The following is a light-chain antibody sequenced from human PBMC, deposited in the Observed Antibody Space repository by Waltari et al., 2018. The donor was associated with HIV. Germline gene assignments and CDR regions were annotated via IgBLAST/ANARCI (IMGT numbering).Light chain of an antibody. J-gene: IGLJ1*01. CDR1: SSDVGGYNY. CDR2: EVS. V-gene: IGLV2-14*01. CDR3: SSYTSSNTLPYV. Sequence: ALTQPASVSGSPGQSITISCNGTSSDVGGYNYVSWYQQHPGKAPKLMIYEVSNRPSGVSNRFSGSKSGNTASLTISGLQAEDEADYYCSSYTSSNTLPYVFGTGTKVTVL.